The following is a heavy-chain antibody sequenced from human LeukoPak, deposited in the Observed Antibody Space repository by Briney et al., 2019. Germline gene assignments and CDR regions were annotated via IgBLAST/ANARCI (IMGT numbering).Heavy chain of an antibody. CDR1: GGTFSSYA. CDR2: IIPIFGTA. Sequence: SVKVSCKASGGTFSSYAISWVRQAPGQGLEWMGGIIPIFGTANYAQKFQGRVTITADESTSTAYMELSSLRSEDTAVHYCARGGQLGYYYGMDVWGQGTTVTVSS. V-gene: IGHV1-69*13. D-gene: IGHD6-13*01. CDR3: ARGGQLGYYYGMDV. J-gene: IGHJ6*02.